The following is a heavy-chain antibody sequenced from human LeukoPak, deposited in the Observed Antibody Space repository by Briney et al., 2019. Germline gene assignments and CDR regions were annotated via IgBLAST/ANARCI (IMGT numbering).Heavy chain of an antibody. D-gene: IGHD3-22*01. V-gene: IGHV3-30*03. CDR1: GFTFSSYG. J-gene: IGHJ4*02. CDR2: ISYDGSNK. Sequence: GGSLRLSCAASGFTFSSYGMHWVRQAPGKGLEWVAVISYDGSNKYHADSVKGRFTISRDNSKSTLYLQMNSLRAEDTAVYYCFTSSYDSSGYTIEFDYWGQGTLVTVSS. CDR3: FTSSYDSSGYTIEFDY.